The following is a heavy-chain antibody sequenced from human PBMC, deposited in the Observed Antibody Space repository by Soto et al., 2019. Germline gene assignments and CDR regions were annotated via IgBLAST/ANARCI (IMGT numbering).Heavy chain of an antibody. CDR1: GFSLRSSGVG. CDR3: ARNNYRNNCFDP. V-gene: IGHV2-5*02. CDR2: IYWDDDK. Sequence: QITLKESGPTLVKPTQTLTLTCTFSGFSLRSSGVGVGWIRQPPGKALEWLALIYWDDDKRYRSSLKSRLTHSKDTSKHQEVQTMTNMDPVDTATYCCARNNYRNNCFDPWGQGTLVTLSS. D-gene: IGHD4-4*01. J-gene: IGHJ5*02.